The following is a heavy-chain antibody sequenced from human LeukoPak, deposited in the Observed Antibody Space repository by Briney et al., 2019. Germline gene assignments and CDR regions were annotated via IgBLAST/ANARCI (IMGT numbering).Heavy chain of an antibody. CDR2: ISYDGSNK. Sequence: PGRSLRLSCAASGFTFSSYGMHWVRQAPGKGLEWVAVISYDGSNKYYADSVKGRFTISRDNSKNTLYLQMNSLRAEDTAVYYCAKESSGWYGVDYWGQGTLVTVYS. J-gene: IGHJ4*02. CDR1: GFTFSSYG. D-gene: IGHD6-19*01. V-gene: IGHV3-30*18. CDR3: AKESSGWYGVDY.